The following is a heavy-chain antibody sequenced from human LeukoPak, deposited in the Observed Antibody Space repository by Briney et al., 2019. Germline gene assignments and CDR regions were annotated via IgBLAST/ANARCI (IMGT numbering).Heavy chain of an antibody. V-gene: IGHV4-59*08. CDR1: GGSISSYY. CDR3: ARSRGDFWSGYPYYFDY. Sequence: SETLSLTCTVSGGSISSYYWSWIRQPPGKGLEWMGYIYYSGSTNYNPSLKSRVTISVDTSKTQFSPKLSSVTAADTAVYYCARSRGDFWSGYPYYFDYWGQGTLVTVSS. J-gene: IGHJ4*02. D-gene: IGHD3-3*01. CDR2: IYYSGST.